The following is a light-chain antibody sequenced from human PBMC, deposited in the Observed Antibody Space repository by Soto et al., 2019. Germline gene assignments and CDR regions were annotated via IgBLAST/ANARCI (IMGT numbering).Light chain of an antibody. CDR3: QTWGTGTWV. CDR1: SGHSSYA. J-gene: IGLJ3*02. Sequence: QPVLTQSPSASASLGASVKLTCTLSSGHSSYAIAWHQQQPEKGPRYLMTLNSDGSHSKGDGIPDRFSGSSSGAERYLTISSLQSEDEADYYCQTWGTGTWVFGGGTKVTVL. CDR2: LNSDGSH. V-gene: IGLV4-69*01.